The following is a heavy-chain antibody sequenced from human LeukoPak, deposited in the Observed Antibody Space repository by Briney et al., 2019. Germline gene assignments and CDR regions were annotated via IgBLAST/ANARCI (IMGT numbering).Heavy chain of an antibody. J-gene: IGHJ6*02. V-gene: IGHV3-7*03. D-gene: IGHD3-16*01. CDR1: GFTFSNFW. Sequence: GESLRLSCTASGFTFSNFWMGWVRQAPGKGLEWVASINHNGNVNYYVDSVKGRFTISRDNAKNSLYLQMSNLRAEDTAVYFCARGGGLDVWGQGATVTVSS. CDR2: INHNGNVN. CDR3: ARGGGLDV.